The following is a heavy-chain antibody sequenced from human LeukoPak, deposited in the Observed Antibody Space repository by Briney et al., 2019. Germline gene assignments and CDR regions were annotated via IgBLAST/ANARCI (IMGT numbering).Heavy chain of an antibody. Sequence: SETLSLTCAVSGGPFSGYFWGWIRQPPEKGLEWIGEIHNSGTTNYNPSLNSRVTIPEDTSKNQIYLNLRSVTAADTAVYYCARRYYYNLGSFPFDFWGQGTLVTVSS. CDR2: IHNSGTT. CDR3: ARRYYYNLGSFPFDF. D-gene: IGHD3-10*01. CDR1: GGPFSGYF. V-gene: IGHV4-34*01. J-gene: IGHJ4*02.